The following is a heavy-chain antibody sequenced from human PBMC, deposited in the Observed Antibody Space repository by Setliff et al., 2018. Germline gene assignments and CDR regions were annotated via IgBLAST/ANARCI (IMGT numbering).Heavy chain of an antibody. CDR2: IIPIFGTA. J-gene: IGHJ4*02. CDR3: ARDGSPSGGYLVGVANYFDY. Sequence: SVKVSCKASGGTFSSYAISWVRQAPGQGLEWMGRIIPIFGTANYAQKFQGRVTITADESTSTAYMELSSLRSEDTAVYYCARDGSPSGGYLVGVANYFDYGGQGTLVTVSS. V-gene: IGHV1-69*13. CDR1: GGTFSSYA. D-gene: IGHD6-19*01.